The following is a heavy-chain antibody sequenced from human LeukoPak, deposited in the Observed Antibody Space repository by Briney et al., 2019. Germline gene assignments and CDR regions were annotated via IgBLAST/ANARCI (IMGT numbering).Heavy chain of an antibody. CDR1: GGSISSYY. CDR2: IYYTGST. Sequence: SETLSLTCTVSGGSISSYYWSWIRQSPGKGLEWIGYIYYTGSTNDNPPLKSRVTISLDTSKNQFFLKLISVTAADTAVYYCASSPLISSGWLGFDYWGQGTQVTVSS. V-gene: IGHV4-59*01. D-gene: IGHD6-19*01. CDR3: ASSPLISSGWLGFDY. J-gene: IGHJ4*02.